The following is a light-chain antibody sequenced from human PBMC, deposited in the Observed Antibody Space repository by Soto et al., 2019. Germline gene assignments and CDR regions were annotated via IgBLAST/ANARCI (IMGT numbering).Light chain of an antibody. CDR1: QSISAW. J-gene: IGKJ1*01. CDR2: KAS. Sequence: DIQMTQSPSTLSASAGDRVTITCRASQSISAWLAWYQQKPGKAPKLLIYKASTLESGVPSRFSGSGSGTEFTLTISSLQPDDFATYYCQQYNSDSRTFGQGTKVEIK. CDR3: QQYNSDSRT. V-gene: IGKV1-5*03.